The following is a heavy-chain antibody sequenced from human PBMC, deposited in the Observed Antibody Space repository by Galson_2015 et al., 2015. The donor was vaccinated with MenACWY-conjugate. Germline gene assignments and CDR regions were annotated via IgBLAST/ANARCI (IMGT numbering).Heavy chain of an antibody. CDR3: ASAYDGNFHWGD. J-gene: IGHJ4*02. CDR1: GYSITNYW. V-gene: IGHV5-51*01. D-gene: IGHD3-16*01. CDR2: IYLVNSIT. Sequence: QSGAEVKKPGESLKISCKGSGYSITNYWIGWVRQMPGEGLEWMGIIYLVNSITKYNPSFQGQVTVSADRAISTAYLQWTSLQASDTAIYYCASAYDGNFHWGDWGQGTLVTVSS.